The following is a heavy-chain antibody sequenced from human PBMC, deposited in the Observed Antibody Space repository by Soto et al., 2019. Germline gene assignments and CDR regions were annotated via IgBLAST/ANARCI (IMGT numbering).Heavy chain of an antibody. CDR2: IYYSGST. CDR3: ATIAARNITGYYYYMDV. D-gene: IGHD6-6*01. J-gene: IGHJ6*03. CDR1: GGSISSYY. V-gene: IGHV4-59*08. Sequence: SETLSLTCTVSGGSISSYYWSWIRQPPGKGLEWIGYIYYSGSTNYNPSLKSRVTISVDTSKNQFSLKLSSVTAADTAVYYCATIAARNITGYYYYMDVWGKGTTVTVSS.